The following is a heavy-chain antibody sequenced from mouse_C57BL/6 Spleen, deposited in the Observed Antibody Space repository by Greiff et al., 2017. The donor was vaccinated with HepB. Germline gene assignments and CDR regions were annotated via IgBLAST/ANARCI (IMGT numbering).Heavy chain of an antibody. V-gene: IGHV1-50*01. CDR1: GYTFTSYW. D-gene: IGHD1-1*01. CDR2: IDPSDSYT. Sequence: QVQLQQPGAELVKPGASVKLSCKASGYTFTSYWMQWVKQRPGQGLEWIGEIDPSDSYTNYNQKFKGKATLTVDTSSSTAYMQLSSLTSEDSAVYYCANPDYYGSSLFAYWGQGTLVTVSA. J-gene: IGHJ3*01. CDR3: ANPDYYGSSLFAY.